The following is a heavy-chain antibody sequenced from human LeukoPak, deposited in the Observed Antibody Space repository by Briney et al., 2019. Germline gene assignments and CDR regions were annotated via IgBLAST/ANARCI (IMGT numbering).Heavy chain of an antibody. D-gene: IGHD6-6*01. CDR3: ARGGSSSSAYNWFDP. Sequence: PSETLSLTCTVSGGSISSSSYYWGWIRQPPGKGREWMGSIYYSGSTYYNPSLKNRVTLSVDTSQNQLSLKLSSVTAADTAVYYCARGGSSSSAYNWFDPWGQGTLVTVSS. V-gene: IGHV4-39*07. CDR2: IYYSGST. J-gene: IGHJ5*02. CDR1: GGSISSSSYY.